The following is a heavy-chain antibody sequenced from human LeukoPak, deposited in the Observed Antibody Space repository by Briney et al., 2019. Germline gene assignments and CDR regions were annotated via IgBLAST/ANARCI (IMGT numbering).Heavy chain of an antibody. V-gene: IGHV4-39*01. CDR1: GGSISSSSYY. CDR2: IYYSGST. Sequence: PSETLSLTCTVSGGSISSSSYYWGWIRQPPGKGLEWIGSIYYSGSTYYNPSLKSRVTISVDTSKNQFSLKLSSVTAADTAVYYCARHDSWFVTRPRRDYRGQGTLVTVSS. D-gene: IGHD2/OR15-2a*01. J-gene: IGHJ4*02. CDR3: ARHDSWFVTRPRRDY.